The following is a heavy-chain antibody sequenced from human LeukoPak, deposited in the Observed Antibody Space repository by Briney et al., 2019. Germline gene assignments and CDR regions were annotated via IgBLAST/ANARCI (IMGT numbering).Heavy chain of an antibody. CDR3: ARGDSDDSGDFRTFEF. V-gene: IGHV1-69*10. CDR1: GGTHYA. CDR2: IIPVLDVA. J-gene: IGHJ4*02. Sequence: ASEKVSCKVSGGTHYALSWVRQAPGQALEWMGGIIPVLDVANSAQKFQGRVTFTADKSTNTAYMELSSLRSEDTAMYFCARGDSDDSGDFRTFEFWGQGTLVTVSS. D-gene: IGHD4-17*01.